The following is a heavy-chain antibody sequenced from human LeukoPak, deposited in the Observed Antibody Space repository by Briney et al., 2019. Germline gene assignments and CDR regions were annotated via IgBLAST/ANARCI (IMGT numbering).Heavy chain of an antibody. CDR3: ARVLLWFGEPYYFDY. CDR2: IHYSGST. Sequence: SETLSLTCTVSGGSISSYYWGWICQPPGKGLEWIGSIHYSGSTYYNPSLKSRVTISVDMSKNQFSLKLSSVTAADTAVYYCARVLLWFGEPYYFDYWGQGTLVTVSS. CDR1: GGSISSYY. V-gene: IGHV4-39*07. J-gene: IGHJ4*02. D-gene: IGHD3-10*01.